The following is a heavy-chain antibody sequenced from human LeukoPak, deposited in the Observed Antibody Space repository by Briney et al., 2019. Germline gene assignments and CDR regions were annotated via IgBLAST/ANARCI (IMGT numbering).Heavy chain of an antibody. J-gene: IGHJ4*02. V-gene: IGHV1-69*13. CDR2: IIPIFGTA. CDR1: GGTFSSYA. D-gene: IGHD3-22*01. CDR3: ARAREGYYDSSGYRFDY. Sequence: ASVKVSCKASGGTFSSYAISWVRQAPGQGLEWMGGIIPIFGTANYAQKFQGRVTITADESTSIAYMELSSLRSEDTAVYYCARAREGYYDSSGYRFDYWGQGTLVTVSS.